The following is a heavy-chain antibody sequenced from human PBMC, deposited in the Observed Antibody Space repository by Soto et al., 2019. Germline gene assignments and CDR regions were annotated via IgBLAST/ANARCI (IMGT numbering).Heavy chain of an antibody. CDR1: GFTFSDYY. CDR2: ISSSTSHT. D-gene: IGHD6-13*01. J-gene: IGHJ4*02. V-gene: IGHV3-11*05. CDR3: ARGRGAAADYFAF. Sequence: QVQLVESGGGLVKPGGSLRLSCAVSGFTFSDYYMTWIRQAPGKGLEWVSYISSSTSHTNYADSVKGRFTISRDNAKNSLFLQMNSLRAEDTAVYYGARGRGAAADYFAFWRQGTLVTVSS.